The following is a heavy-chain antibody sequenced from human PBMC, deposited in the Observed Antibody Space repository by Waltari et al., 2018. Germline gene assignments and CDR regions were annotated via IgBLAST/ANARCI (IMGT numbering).Heavy chain of an antibody. Sequence: QVQLVQSGTEVKKPGATVKVSCKTSGYTFISYSMHWVRQAPGQRPEWMGWINVGNGDTKYSQEFQGRVTLTTDTSTNTAYMELRSLRFDDTAMYFCARVGGLSDFWGQGTLVTVSS. CDR3: ARVGGLSDF. CDR1: GYTFISYS. J-gene: IGHJ4*02. D-gene: IGHD3-3*01. CDR2: INVGNGDT. V-gene: IGHV1-3*03.